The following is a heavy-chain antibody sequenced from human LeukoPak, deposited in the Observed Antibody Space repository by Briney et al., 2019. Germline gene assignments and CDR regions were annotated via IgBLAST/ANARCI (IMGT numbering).Heavy chain of an antibody. J-gene: IGHJ4*02. Sequence: ASVKVSCKASGYTFTGYYMHWVRQAPGQGLEWMGWINPNSGDTNYAQKFQARVTMTRDTSISTAYMELSRLRPDDTAVYYCARGLLTGIPFDYWGQGTLVTVSS. D-gene: IGHD7-27*01. V-gene: IGHV1-2*02. CDR2: INPNSGDT. CDR1: GYTFTGYY. CDR3: ARGLLTGIPFDY.